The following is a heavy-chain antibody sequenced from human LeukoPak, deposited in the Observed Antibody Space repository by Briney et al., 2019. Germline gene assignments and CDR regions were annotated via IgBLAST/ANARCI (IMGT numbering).Heavy chain of an antibody. Sequence: GGSLRLSCAASGFTFSSYSMNWVRQAPGKGLEWVSSISSSSSHIYYADSVKGRFTISRDNAKNSLYLQMNSLRAEDTAVYYCARDQYCTNGVCLNYFDYWGQGTLVTVSS. D-gene: IGHD2-8*01. CDR3: ARDQYCTNGVCLNYFDY. CDR1: GFTFSSYS. J-gene: IGHJ4*02. V-gene: IGHV3-21*01. CDR2: ISSSSSHI.